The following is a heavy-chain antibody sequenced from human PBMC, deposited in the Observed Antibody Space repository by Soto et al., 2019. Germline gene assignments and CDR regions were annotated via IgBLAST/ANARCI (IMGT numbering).Heavy chain of an antibody. V-gene: IGHV1-8*01. Sequence: QVQLVQSGAEVKKPGASVKVSCKASGYTFTSYDINWVRQATGQGLEWMGWMNPNSGNTGHAQKFQGRVTMTRNTAXXNAYMELSSLRSEDTAVYYCARGASSTVIGGAFDYWGPGTLVTVSS. CDR1: GYTFTSYD. CDR2: MNPNSGNT. CDR3: ARGASSTVIGGAFDY. D-gene: IGHD4-17*01. J-gene: IGHJ4*02.